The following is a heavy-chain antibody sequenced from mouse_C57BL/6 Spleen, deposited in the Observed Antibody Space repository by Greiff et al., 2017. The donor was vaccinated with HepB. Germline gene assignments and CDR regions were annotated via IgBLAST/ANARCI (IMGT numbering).Heavy chain of an antibody. D-gene: IGHD3-2*02. CDR1: GYSITSGYY. CDR3: ASRQLRLRLYFDY. CDR2: ISYDGSN. V-gene: IGHV3-6*01. Sequence: ESGPGLVKPSQSLSLTCSVTGYSITSGYYWNWIRQFPGNKLEWMGYISYDGSNNYNPSLKNRISITRDTSKNQFFLKLNSVTTEDTATYYCASRQLRLRLYFDYWGQGTTLTVSS. J-gene: IGHJ2*01.